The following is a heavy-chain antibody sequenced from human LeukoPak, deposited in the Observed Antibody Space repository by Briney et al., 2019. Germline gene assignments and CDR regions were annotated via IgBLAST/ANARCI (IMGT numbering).Heavy chain of an antibody. D-gene: IGHD3-9*01. CDR2: IKQDGSEK. J-gene: IGHJ3*02. CDR3: ARDLYDILTGYSYDAFDI. Sequence: GRSLRLSCAASGFTFSSYGMHWVRQAPGKGLEWVANIKQDGSEKYYVDSVKGRFTISRDNAKNSLYLQMNSLRAEDTAVYYCARDLYDILTGYSYDAFDIWGQGTMVTVSS. CDR1: GFTFSSYG. V-gene: IGHV3-7*04.